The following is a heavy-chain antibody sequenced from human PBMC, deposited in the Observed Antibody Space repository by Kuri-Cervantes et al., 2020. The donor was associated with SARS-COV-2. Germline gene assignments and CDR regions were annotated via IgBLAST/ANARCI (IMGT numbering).Heavy chain of an antibody. Sequence: GGSLRLSCAASGFTFSSYSMNWVRQAPGKGLEWVSYISSSSSTIYYADSVKGRFTISRDNAKNSLYLQMNSLRAEETAVYYCSRTYDSSGSLYYYYYMDVWGKGTTVTVSS. V-gene: IGHV3-48*01. CDR3: SRTYDSSGSLYYYYYMDV. CDR2: ISSSSSTI. CDR1: GFTFSSYS. D-gene: IGHD3-22*01. J-gene: IGHJ6*03.